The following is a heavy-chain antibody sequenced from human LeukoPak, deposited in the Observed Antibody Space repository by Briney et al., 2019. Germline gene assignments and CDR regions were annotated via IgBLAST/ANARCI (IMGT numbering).Heavy chain of an antibody. J-gene: IGHJ4*02. Sequence: ASVKVSCKASGYTFTSYGISWVRQAPGQGLEWMGWICAYNGNTNYAQKLQGRVTMTTDTSTSTAYMELRSLRSDDTAVYYCARDGIYCTNGVCRFDYGGQGTLATASS. CDR2: ICAYNGNT. CDR3: ARDGIYCTNGVCRFDY. V-gene: IGHV1-18*01. CDR1: GYTFTSYG. D-gene: IGHD2-8*01.